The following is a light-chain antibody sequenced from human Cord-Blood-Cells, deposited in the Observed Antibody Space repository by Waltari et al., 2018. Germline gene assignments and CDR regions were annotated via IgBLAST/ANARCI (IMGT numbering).Light chain of an antibody. CDR2: GKN. CDR3: DSRDSSGNHYV. V-gene: IGLV3-19*01. CDR1: SLRSYY. Sequence: SSELTQDPAVSVAFGQTVRIPCQGDSLRSYYASWYPQKPGQATVLVIYGKNNRPSGIPDRFSGSSSGNTASLTITGAQAEDEADYYCDSRDSSGNHYVFGTGTKVTVL. J-gene: IGLJ1*01.